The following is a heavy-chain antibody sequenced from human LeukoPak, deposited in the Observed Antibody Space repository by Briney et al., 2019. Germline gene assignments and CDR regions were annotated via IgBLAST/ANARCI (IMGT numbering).Heavy chain of an antibody. CDR2: ISYDGSNK. D-gene: IGHD6-13*01. CDR3: AKDWGAGTGWYFDL. Sequence: PGRSLRLSCAASGFTFSSYGIHWVRQAPGKGLEWVAVISYDGSNKYYADSVKGRFTISRDNSKNTLYLQMNSLRAEDTAVYYCAKDWGAGTGWYFDLWGRGTLVTVSS. CDR1: GFTFSSYG. J-gene: IGHJ2*01. V-gene: IGHV3-30*18.